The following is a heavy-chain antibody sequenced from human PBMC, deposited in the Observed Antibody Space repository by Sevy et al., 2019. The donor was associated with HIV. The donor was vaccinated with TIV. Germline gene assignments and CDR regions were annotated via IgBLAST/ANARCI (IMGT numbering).Heavy chain of an antibody. CDR2: IYFTGNT. CDR3: ARDSTTRPRVLDY. J-gene: IGHJ4*02. Sequence: SETLSLTCSVSGGSISSYFWTWVRQSPGKGLEWIGNIYFTGNTDYSPSLKSLGTLSLDTSKSQFSLTLKSVTAADTAIYFCARDSTTRPRVLDYWGQGTLVTVSS. V-gene: IGHV4-59*01. CDR1: GGSISSYF. D-gene: IGHD1-1*01.